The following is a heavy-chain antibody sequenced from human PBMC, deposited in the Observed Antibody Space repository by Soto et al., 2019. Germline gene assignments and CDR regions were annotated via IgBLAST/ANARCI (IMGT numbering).Heavy chain of an antibody. CDR3: VTGGGNLDY. CDR2: IKQDGSEK. J-gene: IGHJ4*02. V-gene: IGHV3-7*01. CDR1: GITLSTYW. Sequence: EVQLVESGGGLVQPGGSLRLSCAASGITLSTYWMNWVRQAPGKGLEWVANIKQDGSEKHYVDSMKGRFTIYRDNAKNSLYLQMNSLRAEDTAVYYCVTGGGNLDYWRQGTLVTVSS. D-gene: IGHD2-15*01.